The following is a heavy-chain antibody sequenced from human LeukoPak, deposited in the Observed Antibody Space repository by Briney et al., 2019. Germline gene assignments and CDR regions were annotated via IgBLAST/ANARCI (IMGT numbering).Heavy chain of an antibody. CDR1: GFTFSSYG. Sequence: GGSLRLSCAASGFTFSSYGMHWVRQAPGKGLEWVSSISSSSSYIYYADSVKGRFTISRDNAKNSLYLQMNSLRAEDTAVYYCARDFHYYDSSGYQNSEYFQHWGQGTLVTVSS. CDR3: ARDFHYYDSSGYQNSEYFQH. V-gene: IGHV3-21*01. J-gene: IGHJ1*01. D-gene: IGHD3-22*01. CDR2: ISSSSSYI.